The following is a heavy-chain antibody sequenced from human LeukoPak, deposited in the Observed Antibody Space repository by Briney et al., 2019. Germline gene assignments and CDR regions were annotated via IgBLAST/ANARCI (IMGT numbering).Heavy chain of an antibody. CDR3: ARDLHYYDITLLHY. J-gene: IGHJ4*02. V-gene: IGHV3-66*01. CDR2: IYSGGST. Sequence: PGGSLRLSCAASGFTDSSNYMSWVRQAPGKGLEWVSVIYSGGSTYYADSVKGRFTISRDNSKNTLYLQMNSLRAEDTAVYYCARDLHYYDITLLHYWGQGTLVTVSS. CDR1: GFTDSSNY. D-gene: IGHD3-22*01.